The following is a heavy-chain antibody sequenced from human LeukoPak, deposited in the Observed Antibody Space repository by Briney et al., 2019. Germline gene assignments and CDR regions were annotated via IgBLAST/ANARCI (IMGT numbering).Heavy chain of an antibody. Sequence: GSLRLSCAASGFTFIDYSMSWIRQAPGKGLEWVSYISPTSDYTSYADSVKGRFTIFRDNAKNSLFLQMNSPRVEDTAVYYCARCQYNSSPDFWGQGTLVTVSS. J-gene: IGHJ4*02. CDR1: GFTFIDYS. V-gene: IGHV3-11*03. D-gene: IGHD6-13*01. CDR2: ISPTSDYT. CDR3: ARCQYNSSPDF.